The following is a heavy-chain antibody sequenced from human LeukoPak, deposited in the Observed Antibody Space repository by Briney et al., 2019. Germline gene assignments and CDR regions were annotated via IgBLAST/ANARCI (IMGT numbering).Heavy chain of an antibody. V-gene: IGHV3-33*01. D-gene: IGHD2-15*01. CDR1: GFTFSSYG. J-gene: IGHJ3*02. Sequence: GGSLRPSCAASGFTFSSYGMHWVRQAPGKGLEWVAVIWYDGSNKYYADSVKGRFTISRDNSKNTLYLQMNSLRAEDTAVYYCAREVRLLGAFDIWGQGTMVTVSS. CDR3: AREVRLLGAFDI. CDR2: IWYDGSNK.